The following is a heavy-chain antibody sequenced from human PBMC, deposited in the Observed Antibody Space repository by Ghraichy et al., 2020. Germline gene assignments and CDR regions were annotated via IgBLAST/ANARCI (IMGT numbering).Heavy chain of an antibody. CDR2: IFVGGST. CDR3: ARQAPYSPPVYGMDV. CDR1: GGSILSDTYF. D-gene: IGHD5-18*01. J-gene: IGHJ6*02. V-gene: IGHV4-39*01. Sequence: SETLSLTCTVSGGSILSDTYFWGWLRQPPGKGLEWIGCIFVGGSTHYKPSLKSRVTISADTSKNQVSLKVSSITAADTAVYYCARQAPYSPPVYGMDVWGQGTPVTVSS.